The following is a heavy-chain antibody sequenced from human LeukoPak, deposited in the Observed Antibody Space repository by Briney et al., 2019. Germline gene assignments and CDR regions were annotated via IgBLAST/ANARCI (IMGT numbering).Heavy chain of an antibody. V-gene: IGHV3-30*18. CDR1: GFTFGSYG. CDR2: ISYDGSNK. CDR3: AKDRQLLYYYFDY. Sequence: GRSLRLSCAASGFTFGSYGMHWVRQAPGKGPEWVAVISYDGSNKYYADSVKGRFTISRDNSKNTLYLQMNSLRAEDTAVYYCAKDRQLLYYYFDYWGQGTLVTVSS. J-gene: IGHJ4*02. D-gene: IGHD1-26*01.